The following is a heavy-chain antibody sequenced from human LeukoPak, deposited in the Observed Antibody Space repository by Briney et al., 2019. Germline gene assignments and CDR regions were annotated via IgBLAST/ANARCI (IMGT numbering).Heavy chain of an antibody. CDR2: INPNSGGT. Sequence: ASVKVSCKASGYTFTGYYMHWVRQALGQGLEWMGRINPNSGGTNYAQKFQGRVTMTRDTSISTAYMELSRLRSDDTAVYYCARSGFDSYEMFGYWGQGTLVTVSS. V-gene: IGHV1-2*06. CDR1: GYTFTGYY. CDR3: ARSGFDSYEMFGY. J-gene: IGHJ4*02. D-gene: IGHD5-18*01.